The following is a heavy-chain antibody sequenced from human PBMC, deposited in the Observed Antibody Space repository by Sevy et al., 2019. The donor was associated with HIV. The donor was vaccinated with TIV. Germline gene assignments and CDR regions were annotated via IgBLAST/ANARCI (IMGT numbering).Heavy chain of an antibody. CDR1: GGSISPYY. CDR3: AREGGLVDYGMDA. J-gene: IGHJ6*02. CDR2: MYYSGNT. D-gene: IGHD3-9*01. Sequence: SETLSLTCTVSGGSISPYYWSWIRQPPGKGLEWIGYMYYSGNTNYNPSLRSRVTISLDTSNSQFSLNLSSVTAQDTAVYYCAREGGLVDYGMDAWGPGTTVTVSS. V-gene: IGHV4-59*01.